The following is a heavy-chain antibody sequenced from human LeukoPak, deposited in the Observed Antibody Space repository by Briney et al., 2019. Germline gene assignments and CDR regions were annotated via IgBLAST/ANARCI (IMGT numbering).Heavy chain of an antibody. J-gene: IGHJ5*02. CDR2: ISSSSSYI. CDR3: ARDPEVVVAAPNWFDP. Sequence: GGSLRLSCAASGFTFSSYSMSWVRQAPGKGLEWVSSISSSSSYIYYADSVKGRFTISRDNAKNSLYLQMNSLRAEDTAVYYCARDPEVVVAAPNWFDPWGRGTLVTVSS. CDR1: GFTFSSYS. V-gene: IGHV3-21*01. D-gene: IGHD2-15*01.